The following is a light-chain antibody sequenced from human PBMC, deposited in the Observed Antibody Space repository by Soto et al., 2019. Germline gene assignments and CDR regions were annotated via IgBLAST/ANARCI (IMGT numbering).Light chain of an antibody. J-gene: IGKJ1*01. CDR1: QDISKW. Sequence: DIQMTQSPSTLSASVGDRVAITCRASQDISKWLAWYQQKPGKPPKLLIYDASGLDSGVPSRFSGSGYGTEFTLTIIGMQPEDFATFYCQQYDSFPWTFGPGTNVDLK. CDR3: QQYDSFPWT. V-gene: IGKV1-5*01. CDR2: DAS.